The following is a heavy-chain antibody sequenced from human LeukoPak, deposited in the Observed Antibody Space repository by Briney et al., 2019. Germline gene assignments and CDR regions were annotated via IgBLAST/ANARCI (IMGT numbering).Heavy chain of an antibody. V-gene: IGHV4-39*01. J-gene: IGHJ4*02. CDR2: IYYSGST. CDR1: GGSISSSSYY. D-gene: IGHD6-13*01. CDR3: ARAYSSSWYYFDY. Sequence: SETLSLTCTVSGGSISSSSYYWGWTRQPPGKGLEWIGSIYYSGSTYYNPSLKSRVTISVDTSKNQFSLKLSSVTAADTAVYYCARAYSSSWYYFDYWGQGTLVTVSS.